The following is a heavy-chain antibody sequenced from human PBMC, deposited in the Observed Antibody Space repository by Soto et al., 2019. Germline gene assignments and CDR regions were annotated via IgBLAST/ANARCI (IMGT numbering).Heavy chain of an antibody. CDR1: GGSISGYY. J-gene: IGHJ3*02. V-gene: IGHV4-59*08. Sequence: SETLSLTSPVSGGSISGYYWSWIRQPPGKGLEWIGNIYYSGSTNYNPSLKSRVTISVDTSKNQFSLKLSSVTAADTAVYYCARQLGSSWYGAFDIWGQGTMVTVSS. CDR2: IYYSGST. D-gene: IGHD6-13*01. CDR3: ARQLGSSWYGAFDI.